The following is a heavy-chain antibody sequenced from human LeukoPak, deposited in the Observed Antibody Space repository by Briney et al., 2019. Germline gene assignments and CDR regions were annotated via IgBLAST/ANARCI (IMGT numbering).Heavy chain of an antibody. V-gene: IGHV3-74*01. CDR2: INTDGSST. J-gene: IGHJ4*02. D-gene: IGHD6-13*01. Sequence: GGSLRLSCAASGFTFSSYWMHWVRQAPGKGLVWVSRINTDGSSTSYADSVKGRFTISRDNAKNTLYPQMNSLRAEDTAVYYCARVSSSSWWALDYWGQGTLVTVSS. CDR3: ARVSSSSWWALDY. CDR1: GFTFSSYW.